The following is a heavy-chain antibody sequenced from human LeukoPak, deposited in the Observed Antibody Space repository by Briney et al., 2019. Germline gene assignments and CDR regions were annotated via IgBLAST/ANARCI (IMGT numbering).Heavy chain of an antibody. V-gene: IGHV4-61*02. Sequence: PSETLSLTCTVSSGSISSGSYHWTWIRQPAGKRLEWLGRIDSSGSTNYNPSLKSRITISIDTSKNQFSLKLSSVTAADTAVYYCARHPGYCSGGSCYGNYFDYWGQGTLVTVSS. CDR2: IDSSGST. J-gene: IGHJ4*02. CDR3: ARHPGYCSGGSCYGNYFDY. CDR1: SGSISSGSYH. D-gene: IGHD2-15*01.